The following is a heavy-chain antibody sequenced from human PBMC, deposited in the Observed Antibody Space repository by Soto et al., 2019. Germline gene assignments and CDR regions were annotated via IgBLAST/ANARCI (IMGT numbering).Heavy chain of an antibody. J-gene: IGHJ6*02. CDR2: IYYSGST. CDR1: GGSISSYY. V-gene: IGHV4-59*01. D-gene: IGHD6-6*01. CDR3: ARARMKQLVVGYYYYGMDV. Sequence: SETLSLTCTVSGGSISSYYWSWIRRPPGKGLEWIGYIYYSGSTNYNPSLKSRVTISVDTSKNQFSLKLSSVTAADTAVYYCARARMKQLVVGYYYYGMDVWGQGTTVTVSS.